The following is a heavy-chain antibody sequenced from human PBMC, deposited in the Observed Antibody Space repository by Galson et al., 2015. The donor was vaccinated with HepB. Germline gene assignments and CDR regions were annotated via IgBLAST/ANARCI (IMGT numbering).Heavy chain of an antibody. CDR1: GYTFTGYY. CDR2: INPNSGGT. D-gene: IGHD5-12*01. CDR3: ASSPGLRGYSGYDSNLDY. V-gene: IGHV1-2*02. Sequence: SVKVSCKASGYTFTGYYMHWVRQALGQGLEWMGWINPNSGGTNYAQKFQGRVTMTRDTSISTAYMELSRLRSDDTAVYYCASSPGLRGYSGYDSNLDYWGQGTLVTVSS. J-gene: IGHJ4*02.